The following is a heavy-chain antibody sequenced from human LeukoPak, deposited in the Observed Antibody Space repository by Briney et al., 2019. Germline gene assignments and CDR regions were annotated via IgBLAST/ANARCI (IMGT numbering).Heavy chain of an antibody. D-gene: IGHD5-18*01. Sequence: GGSLRLSCAASGFIVSSNYMSWVRQAPGVGLEWVSVIYSDGTTNYADSVRGRFIISRDNSKNTLYLQMNNLRAEDTAVYYCSRGTAMLRLKYWGQGTLVTVSS. CDR3: SRGTAMLRLKY. CDR1: GFIVSSNY. J-gene: IGHJ4*02. V-gene: IGHV3-66*01. CDR2: IYSDGTT.